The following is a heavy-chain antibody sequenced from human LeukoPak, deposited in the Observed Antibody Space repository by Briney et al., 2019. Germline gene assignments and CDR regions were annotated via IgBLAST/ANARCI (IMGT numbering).Heavy chain of an antibody. Sequence: XXXYXXWXRQPPGKGLEWIGYIYYSGSTNYNPSLKSRVTISVDTSKNQFSLKLSSVTAADTAVYYCARGRGGDYCSGGSCYPNFDYWGQGTLVTVSS. CDR1: XXXY. V-gene: IGHV4-59*01. CDR3: ARGRGGDYCSGGSCYPNFDY. CDR2: IYYSGST. J-gene: IGHJ4*02. D-gene: IGHD2-15*01.